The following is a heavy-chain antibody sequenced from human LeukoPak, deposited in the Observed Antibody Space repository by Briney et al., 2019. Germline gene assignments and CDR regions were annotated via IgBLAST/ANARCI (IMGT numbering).Heavy chain of an antibody. D-gene: IGHD5/OR15-5a*01. CDR1: GGSISSSNW. V-gene: IGHV4-4*02. CDR3: ARQSGFLSTFDH. CDR2: IYHSGST. Sequence: SETLSLTCAVSGGSISSSNWWNWVRQPPGKGLEWIGQIYHSGSTNYNPSLKTRVTISVDKSKSQFSLNLTAVTAADTAVYYRARQSGFLSTFDHWGQGTLVTVPS. J-gene: IGHJ4*02.